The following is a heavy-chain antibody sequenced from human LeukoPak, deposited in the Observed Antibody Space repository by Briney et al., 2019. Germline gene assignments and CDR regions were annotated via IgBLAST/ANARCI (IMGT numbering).Heavy chain of an antibody. CDR1: GYTFTGYY. Sequence: ASVKDSCKTSGYTFTGYYMHCVRQAPGQGLEWMGWINPNSGGTKYAQKFQGRVTMTRDTSISTAYMELSRLRSDDTAVYYCARINSGFDSWGEGTLVTVSS. CDR3: ARINSGFDS. J-gene: IGHJ4*02. V-gene: IGHV1-2*02. CDR2: INPNSGGT. D-gene: IGHD3-10*01.